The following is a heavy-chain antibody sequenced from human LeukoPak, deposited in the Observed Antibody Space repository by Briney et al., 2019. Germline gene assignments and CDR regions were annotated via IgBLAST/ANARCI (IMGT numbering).Heavy chain of an antibody. CDR1: GFTVTSNY. D-gene: IGHD3-10*01. CDR2: ISYDGSNK. V-gene: IGHV3-30*03. CDR3: ARDGSGSGSIDY. Sequence: GGSLRLSCAASGFTVTSNYMSWVRQAPGKGLEWVAVISYDGSNKYYADSVKGRFTISRDNSKNTLYLQMNSLRAEDTAVYYCARDGSGSGSIDYWGQGTLVTVSS. J-gene: IGHJ4*02.